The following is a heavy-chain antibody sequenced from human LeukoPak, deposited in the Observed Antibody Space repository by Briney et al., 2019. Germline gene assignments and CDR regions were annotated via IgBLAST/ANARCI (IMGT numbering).Heavy chain of an antibody. V-gene: IGHV4-59*08. J-gene: IGHJ6*02. D-gene: IGHD1-26*01. CDR2: IYYSGST. CDR3: ARLGRYGRNPLNYYYYYGMDV. CDR1: GGSISSYY. Sequence: SETLSLTCTVSGGSISSYYWSWIRQPPGKGLEWIGYIYYSGSTNYNPSLKSRVTISVDTSKNQFSLKLSSVTAADTAVYYCARLGRYGRNPLNYYYYYGMDVWGQGTTVTVSS.